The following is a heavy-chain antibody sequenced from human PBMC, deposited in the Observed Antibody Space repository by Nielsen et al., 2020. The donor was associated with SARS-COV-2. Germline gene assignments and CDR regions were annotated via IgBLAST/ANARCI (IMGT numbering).Heavy chain of an antibody. D-gene: IGHD2-2*01. CDR1: GFTFSSYA. J-gene: IGHJ4*02. Sequence: GESLKISCAASGFTFSSYAMSWVRQAPGKGLEWVSSISSSSSYIYYADSVKGRFTISRDNAKNSLYLQMNSLRAEDTAVYYCARGYCSSTSCYLLDYWGQGTLVTVSS. V-gene: IGHV3-21*01. CDR3: ARGYCSSTSCYLLDY. CDR2: ISSSSSYI.